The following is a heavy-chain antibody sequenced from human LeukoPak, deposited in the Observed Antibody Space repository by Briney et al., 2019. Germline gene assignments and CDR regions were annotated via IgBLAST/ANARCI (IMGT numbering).Heavy chain of an antibody. J-gene: IGHJ4*02. V-gene: IGHV1-2*02. Sequence: GASVKVSCKASGYTFTGYYMHWVRQAPGQGLEWMGWINPNCGGTNYAQKFQGRVTMTRDTSISTAYMELSRLRSDDTAVYYCAARYYYDSSGYSYWGQGTLVTVSS. CDR3: AARYYYDSSGYSY. CDR1: GYTFTGYY. D-gene: IGHD3-22*01. CDR2: INPNCGGT.